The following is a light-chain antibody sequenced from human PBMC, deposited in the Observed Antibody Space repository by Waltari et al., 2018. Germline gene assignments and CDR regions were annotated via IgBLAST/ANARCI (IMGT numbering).Light chain of an antibody. Sequence: EVVLPQSPATLSLSTGERATLSCRASQSVSHYLAWYQQKPGQAPRLLIYDASNRATGIPARFSGSGSGTDFTLTISSLEPEDFAVYYCQQRTNWPLTFGGGTKVEI. CDR3: QQRTNWPLT. CDR2: DAS. J-gene: IGKJ4*01. V-gene: IGKV3-11*01. CDR1: QSVSHY.